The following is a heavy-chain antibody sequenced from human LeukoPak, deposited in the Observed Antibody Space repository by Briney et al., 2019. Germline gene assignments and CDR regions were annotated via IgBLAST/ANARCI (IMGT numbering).Heavy chain of an antibody. D-gene: IGHD6-19*01. CDR2: IKQDGSEK. CDR1: GLTFSSYW. V-gene: IGHV3-7*01. Sequence: PGGSLRLSCAASGLTFSSYWMSWVRQAPGKGLEWVANIKQDGSEKYYVDSVKGRFTISRDNAKNSLYLQMNSLRAEDTAVYFCAGGSGWVTDSWGQGTLVTVSA. CDR3: AGGSGWVTDS. J-gene: IGHJ4*02.